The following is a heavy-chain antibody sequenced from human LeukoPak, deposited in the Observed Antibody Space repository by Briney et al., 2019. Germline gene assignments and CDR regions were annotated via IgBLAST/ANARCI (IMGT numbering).Heavy chain of an antibody. D-gene: IGHD6-19*01. CDR3: ARSSYRSGWYPPYYFDY. CDR1: GYTFTSYD. J-gene: IGHJ4*02. CDR2: MNPNSGNT. V-gene: IGHV1-8*01. Sequence: ASVKVSCKASGYTFTSYDINWVRQATGQGLEWMGCMNPNSGNTGYAQKFQGRVTMTRNTSISTAYMDLRSLRSEDTAVYYCARSSYRSGWYPPYYFDYWGQGTLVTVSS.